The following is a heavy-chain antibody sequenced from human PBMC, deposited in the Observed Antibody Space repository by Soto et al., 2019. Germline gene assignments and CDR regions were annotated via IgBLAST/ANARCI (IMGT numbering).Heavy chain of an antibody. Sequence: ASVKVSCKASGGTFDSYVISWLRQAPGQGLEWMGGIMPIFGTPNYAQKFRGRVTISADEYKSTAYLELSSLTSDDTAVYYCAGVHSSGIFYFVDPWGQGTLVTVSS. D-gene: IGHD3-10*01. CDR2: IMPIFGTP. J-gene: IGHJ5*02. V-gene: IGHV1-69*13. CDR1: GGTFDSYV. CDR3: AGVHSSGIFYFVDP.